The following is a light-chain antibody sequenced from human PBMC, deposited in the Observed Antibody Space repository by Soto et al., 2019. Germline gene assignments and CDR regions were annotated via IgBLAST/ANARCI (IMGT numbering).Light chain of an antibody. V-gene: IGLV2-8*01. CDR1: SSDVGTYKY. Sequence: QSVLTQPASASGSPGQSVTIFCTGTSSDVGTYKYVSWYQQHPGKAPKLMIYEVTKRPSGVPDRFSGSKSGNTASLTVSGLQAEDEADYYCSSYAGSNNFVFGTGTKVTVL. J-gene: IGLJ1*01. CDR2: EVT. CDR3: SSYAGSNNFV.